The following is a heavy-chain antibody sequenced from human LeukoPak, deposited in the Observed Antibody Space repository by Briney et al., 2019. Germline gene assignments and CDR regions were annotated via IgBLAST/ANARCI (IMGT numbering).Heavy chain of an antibody. CDR3: ATVRGCSSTSCYFWFDP. CDR1: GYTLTELS. V-gene: IGHV1-24*01. CDR2: FDPEDGET. D-gene: IGHD2-2*01. J-gene: IGHJ5*02. Sequence: GASVKVSCKVSGYTLTELSMHWVRQAPGKGLEWMGGFDPEDGETIYAQKFQGRVTMTEDTSTDTAYMELSSLRSEDTAVYYCATVRGCSSTSCYFWFDPWGQGTLVTVSS.